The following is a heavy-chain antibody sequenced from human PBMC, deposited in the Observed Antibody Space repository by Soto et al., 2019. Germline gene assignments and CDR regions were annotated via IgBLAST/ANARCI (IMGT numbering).Heavy chain of an antibody. J-gene: IGHJ5*02. Sequence: QPGGSLRLSCAASGFTFSSYWMSWVRQAPGKGLEWVANIKQDGSEKYYVDSVKGRFTISRDNAKNSLYLQMNSLRAEDTAVYYCARDHRVEQWLVFSISSHWFDPWGQGTLVTVSS. CDR2: IKQDGSEK. V-gene: IGHV3-7*03. D-gene: IGHD6-19*01. CDR1: GFTFSSYW. CDR3: ARDHRVEQWLVFSISSHWFDP.